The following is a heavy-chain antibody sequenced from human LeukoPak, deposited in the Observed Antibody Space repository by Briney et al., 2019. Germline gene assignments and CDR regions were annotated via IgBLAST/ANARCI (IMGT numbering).Heavy chain of an antibody. D-gene: IGHD5-24*01. Sequence: GGSLRLSCAASGFTFSSYAMSWVRQAPGNGLEWVSAISGSGGSTFYADSVKGRFTISRDNSKNTLYLQMNSLRAEDTAVYYCARGDDNGRAFDIWGQGTMVTVSS. CDR3: ARGDDNGRAFDI. J-gene: IGHJ3*02. CDR2: ISGSGGST. CDR1: GFTFSSYA. V-gene: IGHV3-23*01.